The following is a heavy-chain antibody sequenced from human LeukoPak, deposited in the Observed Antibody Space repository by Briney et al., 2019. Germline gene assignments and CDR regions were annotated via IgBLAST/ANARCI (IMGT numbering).Heavy chain of an antibody. CDR2: IIPIFGTA. J-gene: IGHJ4*02. Sequence: SVKVSCKASGGTFSSDAINWVRQAPGQRLEWMGRIIPIFGTANYAQKFQGRVTITADESTSTAYMELSSLRSEDTAVYYCVRDPMTTNYFDYWGQGTLVTVSS. V-gene: IGHV1-69*13. D-gene: IGHD4-17*01. CDR1: GGTFSSDA. CDR3: VRDPMTTNYFDY.